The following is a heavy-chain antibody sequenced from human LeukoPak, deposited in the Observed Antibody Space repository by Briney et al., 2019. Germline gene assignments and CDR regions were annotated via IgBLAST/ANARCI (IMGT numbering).Heavy chain of an antibody. CDR3: ARDPEYSSSWYLPVDYYYGMDV. CDR2: ISAYNGNT. CDR1: GYTFTSYG. V-gene: IGHV1-18*01. D-gene: IGHD6-13*01. J-gene: IGHJ6*02. Sequence: GASVKVSCKASGYTFTSYGISWVRQAPGQGLEWMGWISAYNGNTNYAQKLQGRVTMTTDTSTSTAYMELRSLRSDDTAVCYCARDPEYSSSWYLPVDYYYGMDVWGQGTTVTVSS.